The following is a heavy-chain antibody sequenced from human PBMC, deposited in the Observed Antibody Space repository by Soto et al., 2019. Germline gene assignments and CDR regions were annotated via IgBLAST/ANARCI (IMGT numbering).Heavy chain of an antibody. D-gene: IGHD5-18*01. CDR1: GGTFSSYA. Sequence: QVQLVQSGAEVKKPGSSVKVSCKASGGTFSSYAISWVRQAPGQGLEWMGGIIPIFGTANYAQKFRGRVTITADESTSTAYMELSSLSSEDTAVYYCAGGPQKWIQLWFYYWGQGTLVTVSS. CDR3: AGGPQKWIQLWFYY. CDR2: IIPIFGTA. J-gene: IGHJ4*02. V-gene: IGHV1-69*01.